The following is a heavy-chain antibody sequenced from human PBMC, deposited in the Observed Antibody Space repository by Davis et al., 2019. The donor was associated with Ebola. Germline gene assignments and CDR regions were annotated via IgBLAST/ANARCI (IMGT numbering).Heavy chain of an antibody. CDR1: GFTFSSYW. CDR3: ARGSLHSEIYWGGDFYYGLDV. V-gene: IGHV3-74*01. D-gene: IGHD1-26*01. J-gene: IGHJ6*04. CDR2: INNDGSST. Sequence: GESLKISCAASGFTFSSYWMHWVRQAPGKGLVWVSRINNDGSSTNYADSVKGRFTISRDNAKNTLYLQLNSLRAEDTAVYYCARGSLHSEIYWGGDFYYGLDVWGEGTTVTVSS.